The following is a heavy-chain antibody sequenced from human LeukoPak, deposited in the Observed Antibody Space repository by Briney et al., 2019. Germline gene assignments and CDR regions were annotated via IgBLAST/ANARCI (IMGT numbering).Heavy chain of an antibody. CDR2: ISSSGSTI. V-gene: IGHV3-48*03. Sequence: GSLRLSCAASGFTFSSYEMNWVRQAPGKGLEWVSYISSSGSTIYYADSVKGRFTISRDNAKNSLYLQMNSLGAEDTAVYYCARDASPSPVAGTNYFDYWGQGTLVTVSS. J-gene: IGHJ4*02. D-gene: IGHD6-19*01. CDR1: GFTFSSYE. CDR3: ARDASPSPVAGTNYFDY.